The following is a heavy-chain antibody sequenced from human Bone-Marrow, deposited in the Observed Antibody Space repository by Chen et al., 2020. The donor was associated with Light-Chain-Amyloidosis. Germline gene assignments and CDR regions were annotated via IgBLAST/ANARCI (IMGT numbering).Heavy chain of an antibody. J-gene: IGHJ4*02. D-gene: IGHD3-10*01. Sequence: QLQLQESGPGLVKPSETLSLTCTVSGGSISSRSYYWGWIRQPPGKGQEWIGSIYYSGSTYYNPSLKSRVTISVDTSKNQFSLKLSSVTAADTAVYYCARARLNMVRGVAPYYFDYWGQGTLVTVSS. CDR2: IYYSGST. V-gene: IGHV4-39*07. CDR3: ARARLNMVRGVAPYYFDY. CDR1: GGSISSRSYY.